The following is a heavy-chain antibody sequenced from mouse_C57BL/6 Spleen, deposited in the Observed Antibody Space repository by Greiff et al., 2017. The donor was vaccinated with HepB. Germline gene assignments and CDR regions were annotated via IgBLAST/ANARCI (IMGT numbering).Heavy chain of an antibody. D-gene: IGHD3-2*02. Sequence: EVQLQQSGPELVKPGASVKISCKASGYTFTDYYMNWVKQSHGKSLEWIGDINPNNGGTSYNQKFKGKATLTVDKSSSTAYMELRSLTSEDSAVYYCARGAAQAWFAYWGQRTLVTVSA. CDR2: INPNNGGT. V-gene: IGHV1-26*01. CDR1: GYTFTDYY. J-gene: IGHJ3*01. CDR3: ARGAAQAWFAY.